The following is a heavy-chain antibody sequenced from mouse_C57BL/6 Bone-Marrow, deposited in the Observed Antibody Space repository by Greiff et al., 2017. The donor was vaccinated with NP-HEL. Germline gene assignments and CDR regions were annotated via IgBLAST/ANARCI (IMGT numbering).Heavy chain of an antibody. CDR1: GFTFSSYG. J-gene: IGHJ3*01. CDR2: ISSGGSYT. CDR3: ARDGYLFAY. D-gene: IGHD2-3*01. V-gene: IGHV5-6*01. Sequence: EVMLVESGGDLVKPGGSLKLSCAASGFTFSSYGMSWVRQTPDKRLEWVATISSGGSYTYYPDSVKGRFTISRDNAKNTLYLQMSSLKSEDTAMYYCARDGYLFAYWGQGTLVTVSA.